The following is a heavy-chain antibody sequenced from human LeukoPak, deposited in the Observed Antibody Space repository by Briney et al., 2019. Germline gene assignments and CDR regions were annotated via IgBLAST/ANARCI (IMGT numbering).Heavy chain of an antibody. CDR2: IYNGGNT. V-gene: IGHV3-53*01. CDR1: VFTVSSNS. D-gene: IGHD2-15*01. CDR3: ARRACEYSHPYDY. J-gene: IGHJ4*02. Sequence: GGPLSFSCTVSVFTVSSNSMSWLRPAPGKVLEWVLFIYNGGNTHYSDSVKGRFTISRDNSKNTLYLQMNSLSADDTDVYYCARRACEYSHPYDYWGQGTLVTVSS.